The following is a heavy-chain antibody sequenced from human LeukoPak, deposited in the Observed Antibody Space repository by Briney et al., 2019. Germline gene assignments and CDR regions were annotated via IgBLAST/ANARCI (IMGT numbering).Heavy chain of an antibody. V-gene: IGHV3-23*01. CDR1: GFTFSSYA. D-gene: IGHD3-22*01. J-gene: IGHJ4*02. CDR3: AKEWHYGSSGYDYFDY. CDR2: ISGSGGST. Sequence: GGSLRLSCAASGFTFSSYAMSWVRQAPGKGLEWVSAISGSGGSTYYADSVKGRFTISRDNSKNTLYLQMNSLRAEDTAVYYCAKEWHYGSSGYDYFDYWGQGTLVTVSS.